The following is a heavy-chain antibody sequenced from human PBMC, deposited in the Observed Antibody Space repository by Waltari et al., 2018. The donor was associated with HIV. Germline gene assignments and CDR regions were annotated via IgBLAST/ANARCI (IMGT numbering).Heavy chain of an antibody. J-gene: IGHJ5*02. CDR1: GFTFDDYA. CDR2: ISWNSGSI. CDR3: AKDGVQGVTPGWFDP. Sequence: EVQLVESGGGLVQPGRSLRLSCAASGFTFDDYAMHWVRQAPGKGLEWVSGISWNSGSIGYADSVKGRFTISRDNAKNSLYLQMNSLRAEDTALYYCAKDGVQGVTPGWFDPWGQGTLVTVSS. D-gene: IGHD3-10*01. V-gene: IGHV3-9*01.